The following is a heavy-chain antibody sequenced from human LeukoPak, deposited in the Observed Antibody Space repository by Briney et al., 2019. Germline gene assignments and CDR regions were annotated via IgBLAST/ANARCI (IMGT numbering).Heavy chain of an antibody. CDR1: GYTFTSYD. J-gene: IGHJ4*02. Sequence: ASVKASCKASGYTFTSYDINWVRQATGQGLEWMGWMNPNSGNTGYAQKFQGRVTMTRNTSISTAYMELSSLRSEDTAVYYCARVAGGYCSGGSCYASSGWYFLVYWGQGTLSPSPQ. CDR3: ARVAGGYCSGGSCYASSGWYFLVY. V-gene: IGHV1-8*01. D-gene: IGHD2-15*01. CDR2: MNPNSGNT.